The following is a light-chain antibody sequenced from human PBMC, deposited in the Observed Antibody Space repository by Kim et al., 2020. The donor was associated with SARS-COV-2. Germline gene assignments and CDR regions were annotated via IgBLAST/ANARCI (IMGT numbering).Light chain of an antibody. CDR2: DVS. J-gene: IGLJ2*01. CDR3: SSYTSSSVV. V-gene: IGLV2-14*03. Sequence: PGPSITISCTGSSSDVCGYNYVSWYQQHPGKAPMLMIYDVSNRPSGVSNRFSGSKSGNTASLTISGLQAEDEADYYCSSYTSSSVVFGGGTQLTVL. CDR1: SSDVCGYNY.